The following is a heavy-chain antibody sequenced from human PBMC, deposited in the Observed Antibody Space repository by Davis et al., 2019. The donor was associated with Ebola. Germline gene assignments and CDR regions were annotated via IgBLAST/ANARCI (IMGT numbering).Heavy chain of an antibody. CDR1: EFTFSSYA. V-gene: IGHV3-21*01. D-gene: IGHD1-26*01. Sequence: GGSLRLSCAASEFTFSSYAMTWVRQAPGKGLEWVSSISSSSSYIYYADSVKGRFTISRDNAKNSLYLQMNSLRAEDTAVYYCARVLYSGSPHGTFWGQGTLVTVSS. CDR2: ISSSSSYI. J-gene: IGHJ4*02. CDR3: ARVLYSGSPHGTF.